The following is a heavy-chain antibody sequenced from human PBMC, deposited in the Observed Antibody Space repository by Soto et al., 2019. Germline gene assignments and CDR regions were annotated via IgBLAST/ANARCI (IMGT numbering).Heavy chain of an antibody. CDR3: ARVDILTVYGRMDV. J-gene: IGHJ6*02. CDR2: IYYSGST. CDR1: GDSIRSCNHY. V-gene: IGHV4-30-4*01. D-gene: IGHD3-9*01. Sequence: PSETLSLTCTVSGDSIRSCNHYWSWIRQPPGKGLEWIGYIYYSGSTYYSPSLKSRVTISVDTSKNQFSLKLNSVTAADTAVYYCARVDILTVYGRMDVWGRATTVTVSS.